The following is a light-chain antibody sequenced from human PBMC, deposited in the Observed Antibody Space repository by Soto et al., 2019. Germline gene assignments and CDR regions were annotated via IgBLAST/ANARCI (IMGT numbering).Light chain of an antibody. J-gene: IGLJ2*01. V-gene: IGLV4-69*01. CDR2: LNSDGSH. CDR1: SGHSSYA. CDR3: QTWGTGIQV. Sequence: QPVLTQSPSASASLGASVKLTCTLSSGHSSYAIAWHQQQPEKGPRYLMKLNSDGSHSKGNGIPDRFSGPSSGAERYLTISSLQFKYEADYYRQTWGTGIQVFGGGTTHTVL.